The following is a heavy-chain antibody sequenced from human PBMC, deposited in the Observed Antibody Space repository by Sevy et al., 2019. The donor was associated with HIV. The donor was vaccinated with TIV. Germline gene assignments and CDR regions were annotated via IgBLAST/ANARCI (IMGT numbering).Heavy chain of an antibody. D-gene: IGHD6-19*01. V-gene: IGHV3-21*01. CDR3: ARDPTKGIAVAGDAFDI. J-gene: IGHJ3*02. Sequence: GGSLRLSCAASGFTFSGYSMNWVRQAPGKGLEWVSSISSSSSYIYYADSVKGRFTISRDNAKNSLYLQMNSLRAEDTAVYYCARDPTKGIAVAGDAFDIWGQGTMVTVSS. CDR1: GFTFSGYS. CDR2: ISSSSSYI.